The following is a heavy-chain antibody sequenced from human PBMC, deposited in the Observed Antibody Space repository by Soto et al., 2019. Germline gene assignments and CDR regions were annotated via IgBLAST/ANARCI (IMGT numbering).Heavy chain of an antibody. D-gene: IGHD5-18*01. J-gene: IGHJ4*02. CDR1: VCTFSDYY. CDR2: ISSRSSYT. CDR3: ARDHSLGRYSYGKFEG. V-gene: IGHV3-11*06. Sequence: GGSLRLSCAASVCTFSDYYMSWIRHSPGKWLEWVSHISSRSSYTNYADSVKGRFTISRDNAKNTLYLQMNLLRADDTAVYYCARDHSLGRYSYGKFEGWGQGTLVIVSS.